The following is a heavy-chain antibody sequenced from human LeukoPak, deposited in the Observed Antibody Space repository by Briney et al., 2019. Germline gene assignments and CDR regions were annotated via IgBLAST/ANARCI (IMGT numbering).Heavy chain of an antibody. Sequence: QSGGSLRLSCAASGFTFSSYAMSRVRQAPGKGLEWVSAISGSGGSTYYADSVKGRFTISRGNSKNTLYLQMNSLRAEDTAVYYCAKADPFDYYGMDVWGQGTTVTVSS. J-gene: IGHJ6*02. D-gene: IGHD3-10*01. CDR3: AKADPFDYYGMDV. CDR1: GFTFSSYA. V-gene: IGHV3-23*01. CDR2: ISGSGGST.